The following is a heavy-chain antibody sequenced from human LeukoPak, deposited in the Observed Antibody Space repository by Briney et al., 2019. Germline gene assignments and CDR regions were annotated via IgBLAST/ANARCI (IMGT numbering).Heavy chain of an antibody. J-gene: IGHJ4*02. CDR1: GFTFSNYS. D-gene: IGHD3-22*01. CDR3: ARVRLRSDSSGYSPFDD. Sequence: GGSLRLSCAASGFTFSNYSMIWVRQAPGKGLEWVSCISSSSSYIYYADYADSVKGRFAISRDNAENSLYLQMSSLRAEDTAVYYCARVRLRSDSSGYSPFDDWGQGTLVTVSS. V-gene: IGHV3-21*01. CDR2: ISSSSSYI.